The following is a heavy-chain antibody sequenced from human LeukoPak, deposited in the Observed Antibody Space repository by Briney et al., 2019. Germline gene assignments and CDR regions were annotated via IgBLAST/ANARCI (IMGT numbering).Heavy chain of an antibody. Sequence: GGSLELSFGAPGLTVSSHAMSWVRQAPGKGLGWVSTIIGSAVNTYYADSVKGRFTISRDDSKNTVYLQMNSLRAEDTAVYSCAKYTSGTSYRGLDQWGQGTLVTVSS. CDR1: GLTVSSHA. J-gene: IGHJ4*02. CDR2: IIGSAVNT. CDR3: AKYTSGTSYRGLDQ. V-gene: IGHV3-23*01. D-gene: IGHD3-10*01.